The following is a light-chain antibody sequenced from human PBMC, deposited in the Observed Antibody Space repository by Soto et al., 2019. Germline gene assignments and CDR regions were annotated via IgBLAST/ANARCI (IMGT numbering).Light chain of an antibody. CDR1: SSSIGAGYH. J-gene: IGLJ3*02. CDR2: ANS. CDR3: QSYDSSLSGSV. Sequence: QSVLTQPPSVSGAPGQRVTISCTGSSSSIGAGYHVHWYQQVPGTAPKLLIYANSNRPSGVPDRFSGSRSGTSASLAITGLQAEDEADYYCQSYDSSLSGSVFGGGTQLTVL. V-gene: IGLV1-40*01.